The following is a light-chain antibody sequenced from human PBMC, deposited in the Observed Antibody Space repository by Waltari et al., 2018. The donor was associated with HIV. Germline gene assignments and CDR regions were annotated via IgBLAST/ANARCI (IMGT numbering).Light chain of an antibody. CDR1: SSDVGGYTY. CDR2: EVT. V-gene: IGLV2-14*01. CDR3: ASYVTGGTVI. J-gene: IGLJ2*01. Sequence: QSALTQPASVSESPGQSIAISCTRTSSDVGGYTYVSWYQQHPGKAPQLIIYEVTRRPSGVSHRFSGSKSGNTASLTISGLQAEDETDYYCASYVTGGTVIFGGGTKLTVV.